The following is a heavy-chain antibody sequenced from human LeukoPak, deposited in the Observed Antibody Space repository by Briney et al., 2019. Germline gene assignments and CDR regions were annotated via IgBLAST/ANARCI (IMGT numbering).Heavy chain of an antibody. D-gene: IGHD3-3*01. V-gene: IGHV4-59*01. CDR3: ARAVPYYDFWSGYPDHYYYYYYMDV. J-gene: IGHJ6*03. CDR2: IYYRGST. CDR1: GGSISSYY. Sequence: SETLSLTCTVSGGSISSYYWSWIRQPPGKGLEWIGYIYYRGSTNYNRSLKSRVTISVDTSKNQFSLKLSSVTAADTAVYYCARAVPYYDFWSGYPDHYYYYYYMDVWGKGTTVTVSS.